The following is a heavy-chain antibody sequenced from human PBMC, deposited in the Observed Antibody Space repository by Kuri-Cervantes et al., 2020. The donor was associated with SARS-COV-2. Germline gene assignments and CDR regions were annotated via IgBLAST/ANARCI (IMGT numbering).Heavy chain of an antibody. CDR2: INPSGGST. CDR3: ARAQEHNAQQLAGVDY. CDR1: GYTFISYY. V-gene: IGHV1-46*01. D-gene: IGHD6-13*01. Sequence: ASVKVSCKASGYTFISYYMHWVRQAPGQGLEWMGIINPSGGSTSYAQKFQGRVTMTRDTSTSTVYMELSSLRSEDTAVYYCARAQEHNAQQLAGVDYWGQGTLVTVSS. J-gene: IGHJ4*02.